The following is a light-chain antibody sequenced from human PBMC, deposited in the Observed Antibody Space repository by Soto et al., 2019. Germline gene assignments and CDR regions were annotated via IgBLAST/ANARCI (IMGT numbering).Light chain of an antibody. V-gene: IGKV2-24*01. CDR3: MQATQYRPYT. CDR2: KVS. Sequence: DIVLTQTPLSSPVTLGQPASISCRSSQSLVHSDGNTYLSWLQQRPGQPPRLLIYKVSNRFSGVPDRFSGSGAVTDFTLKISRVEAEDVGVYCMQATQYRPYTFGQGTKLEIK. CDR1: QSLVHSDGNTY. J-gene: IGKJ2*01.